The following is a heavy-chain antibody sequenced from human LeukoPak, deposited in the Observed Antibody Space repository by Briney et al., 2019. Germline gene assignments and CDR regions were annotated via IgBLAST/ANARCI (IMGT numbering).Heavy chain of an antibody. J-gene: IGHJ5*02. CDR1: GFNFNTYG. Sequence: GGSLRLSCAASGFNFNTYGMHWVRQTPGKGLEGVAVIWHDGSDEYYADSVKGRFTISRDNSKSLVYLQMDSLRDEDTAVYYCAGEVVRDVSGVDYTWLDPWGQGTLVFVS. CDR2: IWHDGSDE. V-gene: IGHV3-33*01. CDR3: AGEVVRDVSGVDYTWLDP. D-gene: IGHD2-8*01.